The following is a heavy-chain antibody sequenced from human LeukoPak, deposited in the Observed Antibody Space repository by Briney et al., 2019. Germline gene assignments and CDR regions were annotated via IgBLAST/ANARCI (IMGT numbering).Heavy chain of an antibody. CDR1: GFTFSSYW. Sequence: GGSLRLSCAASGFTFSSYWMHWARQAPGKGLVWVSNVNSDESTIHYADSVKGRFTISRDNAKNTLYLQMNSLRVEDTAVYYCARDNSGFDYWGQGTLVTVSS. V-gene: IGHV3-74*01. D-gene: IGHD6-19*01. CDR2: VNSDESTI. J-gene: IGHJ4*02. CDR3: ARDNSGFDY.